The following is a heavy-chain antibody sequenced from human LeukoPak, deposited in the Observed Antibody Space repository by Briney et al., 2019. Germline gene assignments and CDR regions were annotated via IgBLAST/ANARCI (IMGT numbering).Heavy chain of an antibody. J-gene: IGHJ5*02. V-gene: IGHV1-46*01. Sequence: ASEKVSCKASGYTFTSYYMHWVRQAPGQGLEWMGIINPSGGSTSYAQKFQGRVTMTRDMSTSTVYMELSSLRSEDTAVYYCARGISQDIVVVPAAIRGNWFDPWGQGTLVTVSS. CDR3: ARGISQDIVVVPAAIRGNWFDP. CDR2: INPSGGST. CDR1: GYTFTSYY. D-gene: IGHD2-2*02.